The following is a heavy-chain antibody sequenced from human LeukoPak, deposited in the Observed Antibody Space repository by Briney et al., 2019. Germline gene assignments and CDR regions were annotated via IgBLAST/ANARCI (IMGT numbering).Heavy chain of an antibody. Sequence: SVKVSCKASGYTFTGYYMHWVRQAPGQGLEWMGGIIPIFGTANYAQKFQGRVTITADESTSTAYMELSSLRSEDTAVYYCARDNSRGYSYGSFAYWGQGTLVTVSS. J-gene: IGHJ4*02. D-gene: IGHD5-18*01. CDR2: IIPIFGTA. V-gene: IGHV1-69*13. CDR1: GYTFTGYY. CDR3: ARDNSRGYSYGSFAY.